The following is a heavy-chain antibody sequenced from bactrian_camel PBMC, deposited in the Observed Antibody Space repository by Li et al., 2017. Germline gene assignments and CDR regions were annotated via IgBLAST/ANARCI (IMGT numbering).Heavy chain of an antibody. V-gene: IGHV3S26*01. D-gene: IGHD6*01. CDR1: GYTYSVYC. Sequence: HVQLVESGGDSVQPGGSLRLSCAASGYTYSVYCMAWFRQAPGKSREGIAVIDSDGDTAYAESMKDRFTISVDNAKNTLYLQMNSLKPEDTATYYCAADLVTDEPSLVEREYYYWGQGTQVTVS. J-gene: IGHJ4*01. CDR3: AADLVTDEPSLVEREYYY. CDR2: IDSDGDT.